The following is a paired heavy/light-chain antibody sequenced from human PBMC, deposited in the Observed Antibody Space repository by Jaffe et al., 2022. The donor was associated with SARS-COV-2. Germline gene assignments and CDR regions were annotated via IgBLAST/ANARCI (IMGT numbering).Light chain of an antibody. CDR3: CSYAGSYVV. CDR1: SSDVGGYNY. CDR2: DVS. V-gene: IGLV2-11*01. J-gene: IGLJ2*01. Sequence: QSALTQPRSVSGSPGQSVTISCTGTSSDVGGYNYVSWYQQHPGKAPKLMIYDVSKRPSGVPDRFSGSKSGNTASLTISGLQAEDEADYYCCSYAGSYVVFGGGTKLTVL.
Heavy chain of an antibody. Sequence: QVQLQESGPGLVKPSQTLSLTCTVSGGSISSGSYYWSWIRQPAGKGLEWIGRIYTSGSTNYNPSLKSRVTISVDTSKNQFSLKLSSVTAADTAVYYCARGTYSSGWYGGNYYYYYGMDVWGQGTTVTVSS. CDR3: ARGTYSSGWYGGNYYYYYGMDV. J-gene: IGHJ6*02. D-gene: IGHD6-19*01. CDR2: IYTSGST. V-gene: IGHV4-61*02. CDR1: GGSISSGSYY.